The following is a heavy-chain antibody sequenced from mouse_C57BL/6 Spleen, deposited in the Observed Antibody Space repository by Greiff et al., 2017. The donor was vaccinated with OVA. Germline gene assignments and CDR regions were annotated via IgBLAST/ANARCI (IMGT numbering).Heavy chain of an antibody. CDR2: IWTGGGT. CDR3: ASHYGSIRNAMDY. J-gene: IGHJ4*01. Sequence: QVHLKQSGPGLVAPSQSLSITCTVSGFSLTSYAISWVRQPPGKGLEWLGVIWTGGGTNYNSALKSRLSISKDNSKSQVFLKMNSLQTDDTARYYCASHYGSIRNAMDYWGQGTSVTVSS. CDR1: GFSLTSYA. D-gene: IGHD1-1*01. V-gene: IGHV2-9-1*01.